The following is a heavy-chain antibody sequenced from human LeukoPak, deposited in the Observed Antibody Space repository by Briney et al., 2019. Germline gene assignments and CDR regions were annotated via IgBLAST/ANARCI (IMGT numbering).Heavy chain of an antibody. V-gene: IGHV4-39*01. Sequence: SETLSLTCTVSGGSISSTNYYWGWIRQPPGKGLEWIGSIYYSGSTFYNPSLQSRVTISVDTSKNQFSLRLSSVSAADTAVYYCASSPLYDFWSGYQPSYFDYWGQGTLVTVSS. J-gene: IGHJ4*02. CDR1: GGSISSTNYY. D-gene: IGHD3-3*01. CDR3: ASSPLYDFWSGYQPSYFDY. CDR2: IYYSGST.